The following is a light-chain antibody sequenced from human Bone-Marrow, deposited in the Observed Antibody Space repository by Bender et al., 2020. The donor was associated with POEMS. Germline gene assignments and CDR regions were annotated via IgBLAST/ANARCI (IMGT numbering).Light chain of an antibody. J-gene: IGLJ3*02. V-gene: IGLV6-57*02. CDR3: QSYDSSLRWV. CDR2: EDY. Sequence: KFMLTQPHSVSESPGKTVTISCTGSGGSVASNYVQWYQQRPGSAPTTVIYEDYQRPSGVPDRFSGSIDSSSNSASLTISGLMTEDEADYYCQSYDSSLRWVFGGGTKLTVL. CDR1: GGSVASNY.